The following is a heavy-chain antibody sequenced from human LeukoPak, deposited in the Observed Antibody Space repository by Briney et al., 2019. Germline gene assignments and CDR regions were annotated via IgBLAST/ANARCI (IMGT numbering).Heavy chain of an antibody. J-gene: IGHJ5*02. D-gene: IGHD4-17*01. CDR1: GFTFSSYW. CDR2: IQTDGSST. V-gene: IGHV3-74*01. CDR3: ASVYGDYVGWFDP. Sequence: PGGSLRLSCAASGFTFSSYWMHWVRQAPGKGLVWVSRIQTDGSSTNYADSVKGRFTISRDDTKNTLYLQMNSLRAEDTAVYYCASVYGDYVGWFDPWGQGTLVTVSS.